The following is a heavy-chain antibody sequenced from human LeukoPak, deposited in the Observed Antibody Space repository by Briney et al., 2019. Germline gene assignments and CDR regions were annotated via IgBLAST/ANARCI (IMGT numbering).Heavy chain of an antibody. D-gene: IGHD7-27*01. CDR3: ASRKLGNDY. Sequence: SETLSLTCTLSGGSVSDYYWSWIRQSPGKGLEWIGYIYHTGSTSYSPSLKSRVTISADTSQNQFSLKLSSVTAADTAVYYCASRKLGNDYWGQGTLVTVSS. V-gene: IGHV4-59*02. CDR1: GGSVSDYY. CDR2: IYHTGST. J-gene: IGHJ4*02.